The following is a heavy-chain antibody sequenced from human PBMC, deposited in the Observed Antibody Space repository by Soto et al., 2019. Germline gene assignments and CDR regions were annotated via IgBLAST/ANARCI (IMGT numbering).Heavy chain of an antibody. CDR3: ARGILRYSDWLLSGRLFDY. CDR2: INHSGST. Sequence: SETLSLTCAVYGGSFSGYYWSWIRQPPGKGLEWIGEINHSGSTNYNPSLKSRVTISVDTSKNQFSLKLSSVTAADTAVYYCARGILRYSDWLLSGRLFDYWGQGTLVTVSS. CDR1: GGSFSGYY. V-gene: IGHV4-34*01. J-gene: IGHJ4*02. D-gene: IGHD3-9*01.